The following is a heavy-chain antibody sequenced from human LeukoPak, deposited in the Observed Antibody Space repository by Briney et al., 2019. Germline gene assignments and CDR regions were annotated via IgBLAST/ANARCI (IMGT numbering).Heavy chain of an antibody. D-gene: IGHD2-2*02. V-gene: IGHV1-2*02. CDR1: GYTFTGYY. J-gene: IGHJ4*02. Sequence: ASVKLSCKASGYTFTGYYMHWVRQAPGQGLEWMGWINPNSGGTNYAQKFQGRVTMTRDTSISTAYMELSRLRSDDTAVYYCARDAYCSSTSCYTYFDYWGQGTLVTVSS. CDR3: ARDAYCSSTSCYTYFDY. CDR2: INPNSGGT.